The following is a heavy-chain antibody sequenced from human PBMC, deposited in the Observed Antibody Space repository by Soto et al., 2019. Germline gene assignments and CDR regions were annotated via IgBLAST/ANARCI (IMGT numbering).Heavy chain of an antibody. J-gene: IGHJ4*02. Sequence: ASVKVSCKAPGFTLKGYYMHWVRQAPGQGLEWRGWVNPDSGATNHTQKFQDRVTMTWDTCITTAYMELSRLTSDDTAVYYCARGTPYYDFWGGYAFAHWGQGTLVTV. CDR1: GFTLKGYY. D-gene: IGHD3-3*01. CDR3: ARGTPYYDFWGGYAFAH. V-gene: IGHV1-2*02. CDR2: VNPDSGAT.